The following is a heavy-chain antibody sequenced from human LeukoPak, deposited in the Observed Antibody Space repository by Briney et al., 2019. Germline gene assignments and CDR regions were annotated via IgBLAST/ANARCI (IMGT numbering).Heavy chain of an antibody. CDR1: GYTFTGYY. V-gene: IGHV1-2*02. D-gene: IGHD6-13*01. Sequence: ASVKVSCKASGYTFTGYYMHWVRQAPGQGLEWMGWINPNSGGTNYAQKFQGRVTMTRDTSISTAYMELSRLRSDDTAVYYCARDLDSSSWVPRGWGQGTLVTVSS. J-gene: IGHJ4*02. CDR3: ARDLDSSSWVPRG. CDR2: INPNSGGT.